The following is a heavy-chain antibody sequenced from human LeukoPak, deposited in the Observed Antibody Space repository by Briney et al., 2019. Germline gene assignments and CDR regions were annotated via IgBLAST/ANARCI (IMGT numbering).Heavy chain of an antibody. CDR1: GYTFTGYY. CDR3: ARDRDGYNYDAFDI. Sequence: ASVKVSCKASGYTFTGYYMHWVRQAPGQGPEWMGRINPNSGGTNYAQKFQGRVTMTRDTSISTAYMELSRLRSDDTAVYYCARDRDGYNYDAFDIWGQGTMVTVSS. J-gene: IGHJ3*02. V-gene: IGHV1-2*06. D-gene: IGHD5-24*01. CDR2: INPNSGGT.